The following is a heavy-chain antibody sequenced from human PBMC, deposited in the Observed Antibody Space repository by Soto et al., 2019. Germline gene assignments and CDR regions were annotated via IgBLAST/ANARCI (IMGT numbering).Heavy chain of an antibody. CDR3: AREGDGYNPDY. Sequence: SETLSLTCTVSGGSISSYYWSWIRQPPGKGLEWIGYIYYSGSTNYNPSLKSRVTISVDTSKNQFSLKLSSVTAADTAVYYCAREGDGYNPDYWGQGTLVTVSS. D-gene: IGHD5-12*01. J-gene: IGHJ4*02. CDR1: GGSISSYY. CDR2: IYYSGST. V-gene: IGHV4-59*01.